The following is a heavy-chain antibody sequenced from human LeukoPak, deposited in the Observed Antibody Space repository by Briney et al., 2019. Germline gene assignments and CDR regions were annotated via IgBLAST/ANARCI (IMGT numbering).Heavy chain of an antibody. CDR1: GFILSSYC. Sequence: PGRSLRLSCAVSGFILSSYCMHWVRQAPAKRLVSVSRINNDGSTTPYADSVRDRFTIHRDNPKNTLHLQMNSLRAQHTPVYYCARTYSSFDYWGQGTLVTVSS. D-gene: IGHD6-19*01. CDR3: ARTYSSFDY. J-gene: IGHJ4*02. CDR2: INNDGSTT. V-gene: IGHV3-74*01.